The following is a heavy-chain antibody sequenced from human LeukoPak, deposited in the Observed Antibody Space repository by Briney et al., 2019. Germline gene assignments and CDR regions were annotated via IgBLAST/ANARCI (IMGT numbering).Heavy chain of an antibody. CDR1: GGSISSSSYY. CDR3: ARQSLYSSSWHANNWFDP. CDR2: IYYSGSS. J-gene: IGHJ5*02. Sequence: PSETLSLTRTVSGGSISSSSYYWGWIRQPPGKGLEWIGDIYYSGSSYYNPSLKSRATISVDTSKNQFSLKLSSVTAADTAAYYCARQSLYSSSWHANNWFDPWGQGTLVTVSS. D-gene: IGHD6-13*01. V-gene: IGHV4-39*01.